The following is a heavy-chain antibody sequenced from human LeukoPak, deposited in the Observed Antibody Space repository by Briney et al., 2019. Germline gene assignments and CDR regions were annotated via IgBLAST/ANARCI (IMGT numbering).Heavy chain of an antibody. Sequence: HPGGSLRLSCAASGITVSTNYMSWVRQAPGKGLEWVSIIYSGGATFYADSVKGRFTISRENSKNTLWLQMSSLRAEDTAVYYCARLHYDVLTGPFDYWGQGTLVTVSS. CDR1: GITVSTNY. CDR2: IYSGGAT. J-gene: IGHJ4*02. D-gene: IGHD3-9*01. V-gene: IGHV3-66*04. CDR3: ARLHYDVLTGPFDY.